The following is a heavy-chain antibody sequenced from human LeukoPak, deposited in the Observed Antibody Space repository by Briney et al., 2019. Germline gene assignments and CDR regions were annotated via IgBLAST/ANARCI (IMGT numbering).Heavy chain of an antibody. V-gene: IGHV1-2*02. J-gene: IGHJ4*02. CDR2: INPNSGGT. D-gene: IGHD6-6*01. Sequence: ASVKVSCKASGYTFTGYYMHWVRQAPGQGPEWMGWINPNSGGTNYAQKFQGRVTMTRDTSISTAYMELSRLRSDDTAVYYCASLVGTYSSSSGVDYWGQGTLVTVSS. CDR1: GYTFTGYY. CDR3: ASLVGTYSSSSGVDY.